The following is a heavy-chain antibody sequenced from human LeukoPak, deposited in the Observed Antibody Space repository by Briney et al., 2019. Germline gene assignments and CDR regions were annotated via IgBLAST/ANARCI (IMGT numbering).Heavy chain of an antibody. Sequence: PGGSLRLSCAASGFTFSNYAMSWVRHGPRKGLEWVSAITGGGSGIYYADSMKSRFTISRDNSKNTLYLQINSLRAEDTAVYYCAKWGDYDVLTGYYVSDYWGQGTLVTVSS. D-gene: IGHD3-9*01. J-gene: IGHJ4*02. V-gene: IGHV3-23*01. CDR1: GFTFSNYA. CDR2: ITGGGSGI. CDR3: AKWGDYDVLTGYYVSDY.